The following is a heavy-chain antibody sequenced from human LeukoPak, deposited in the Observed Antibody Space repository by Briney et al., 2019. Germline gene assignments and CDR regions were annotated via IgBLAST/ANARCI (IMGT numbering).Heavy chain of an antibody. CDR2: IYSGGST. CDR1: GFTVSNNY. D-gene: IGHD4-17*01. CDR3: ARVVDTVTTLDY. V-gene: IGHV3-53*01. J-gene: IGHJ4*02. Sequence: PGGSLRLSCVVSGFTVSNNYMTWVRQAPGKGLEWVSIIYSGGSTYYADSVKGRFTISRDNSNNTLYLQMNSLRAEDTAVYYCARVVDTVTTLDYWGQGTLVTVSS.